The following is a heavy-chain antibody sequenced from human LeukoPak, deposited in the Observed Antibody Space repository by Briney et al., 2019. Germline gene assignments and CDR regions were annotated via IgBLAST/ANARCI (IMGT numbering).Heavy chain of an antibody. V-gene: IGHV4-4*07. CDR2: IHSSGST. CDR3: ARGPFGSGYYSIDY. CDR1: GGSTSSYY. J-gene: IGHJ4*02. D-gene: IGHD4-11*01. Sequence: PSETLSLTCTVSGGSTSSYYWSWIRQPAGKGLEWIGRIHSSGSTNYNASLKSRVTMSLDTSKNQFSLKLSSVTAADTAVHYCARGPFGSGYYSIDYRGQGTLVTVSS.